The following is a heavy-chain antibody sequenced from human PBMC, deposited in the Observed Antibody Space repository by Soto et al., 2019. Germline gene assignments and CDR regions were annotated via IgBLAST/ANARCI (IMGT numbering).Heavy chain of an antibody. J-gene: IGHJ5*02. CDR3: ARSGGNYWFDP. V-gene: IGHV3-66*01. D-gene: IGHD2-21*02. CDR1: GFTVSRNY. Sequence: PGGSLSLSCAAAGFTVSRNYMTWVRQAPGKGLEWVSVIYSGGSTYYADSVKGRFTISRDNSKNTLYLQMNSLRAEDTAVYYCARSGGNYWFDPWGQGTLVTVSS. CDR2: IYSGGST.